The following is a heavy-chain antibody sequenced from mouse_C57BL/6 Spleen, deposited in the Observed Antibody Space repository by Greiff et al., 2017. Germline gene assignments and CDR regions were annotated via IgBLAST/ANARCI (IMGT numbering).Heavy chain of an antibody. Sequence: VQLKESGAELVKPGASVKMSCKASGYTFTTYPIEWMKQNHGKSLEWIGNFHPYNDDTKYNEKFKGKATLTVEKSSSTVYLELSRLTSDDSAVYYCARGKSIYYDSYWYFDVWGTGTTVTVSS. CDR3: ARGKSIYYDSYWYFDV. D-gene: IGHD2-4*01. J-gene: IGHJ1*03. V-gene: IGHV1-47*01. CDR2: FHPYNDDT. CDR1: GYTFTTYP.